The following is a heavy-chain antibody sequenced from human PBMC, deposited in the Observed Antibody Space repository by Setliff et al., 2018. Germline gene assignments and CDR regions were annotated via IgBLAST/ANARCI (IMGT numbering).Heavy chain of an antibody. CDR3: ARAPQYSNFWYALSWFDP. CDR2: IQNGGNT. Sequence: SETLSLTCSVSGASITSGGFYWTWIRQPAGKGLEWIGYIQNGGNTKYNPSLGSRITMSVDTSKNQFSLKLTSVTAADTAVYYCARAPQYSNFWYALSWFDPWGQGTLVTVSS. V-gene: IGHV4-61*10. J-gene: IGHJ5*02. CDR1: GASITSGGFY. D-gene: IGHD3-3*01.